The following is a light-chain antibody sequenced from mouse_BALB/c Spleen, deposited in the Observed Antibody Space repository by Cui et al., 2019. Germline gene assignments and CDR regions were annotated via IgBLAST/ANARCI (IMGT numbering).Light chain of an antibody. V-gene: IGKV4-59*01. Sequence: QLVLTQSPAIMYASPGEKVTMTCSASSSVSYMHWYQQKSGTSPKRWIYDTSKLASGVPARFSGSGSGTFYSLTISSMEAEDAATYYCQQWSSNPPTFGGGTKLEIK. CDR1: SSVSY. J-gene: IGKJ2*01. CDR3: QQWSSNPPT. CDR2: DTS.